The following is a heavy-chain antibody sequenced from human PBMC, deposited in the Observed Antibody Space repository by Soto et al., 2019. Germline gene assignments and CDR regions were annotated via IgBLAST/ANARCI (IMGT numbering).Heavy chain of an antibody. J-gene: IGHJ3*01. CDR1: GFTFSSSE. Sequence: EVQLVESGGGLVQPGGSLRLSCAASGFTFSSSEMYCVRQAPGKGLEWISYIHPGGQTIFYAESVKGRFTISRDNAKHSVYLQMNSLRAEDTAVYYCARRGSRWGRGTKVTVSS. CDR3: ARRGSR. D-gene: IGHD2-15*01. V-gene: IGHV3-48*03. CDR2: IHPGGQTI.